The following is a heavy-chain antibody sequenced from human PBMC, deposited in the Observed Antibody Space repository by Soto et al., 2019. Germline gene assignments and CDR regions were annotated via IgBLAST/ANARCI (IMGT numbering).Heavy chain of an antibody. Sequence: QVQLQESGPGLVTPSETLSLTCTVSGGTVSSGGYYWSWIRQPPGKGLEWIGYISSRGSANYNPSLKSRITISVDTSKNQFSLKLTSVTAADTAVYYCAMARNYPYSDASGQGTLVTVS. V-gene: IGHV4-61*08. J-gene: IGHJ4*02. CDR3: AMARNYPYSDA. CDR1: GGTVSSGGYY. CDR2: ISSRGSA. D-gene: IGHD1-7*01.